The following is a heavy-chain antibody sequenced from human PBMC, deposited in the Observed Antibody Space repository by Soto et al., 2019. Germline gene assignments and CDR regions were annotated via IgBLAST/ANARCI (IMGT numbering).Heavy chain of an antibody. Sequence: EVQLVESGGGLVQPGGSLRLSCAASGFTFSSYWMSWVRQAPGKGLEWVANIKQDGSEKYYVDSVKGRFTISRDNAKNSLYLQMNSLRAEDTAVYYCARDRIVVVPAAIGWFAPWGQGTLVTVSS. CDR2: IKQDGSEK. J-gene: IGHJ5*02. CDR1: GFTFSSYW. D-gene: IGHD2-2*02. CDR3: ARDRIVVVPAAIGWFAP. V-gene: IGHV3-7*03.